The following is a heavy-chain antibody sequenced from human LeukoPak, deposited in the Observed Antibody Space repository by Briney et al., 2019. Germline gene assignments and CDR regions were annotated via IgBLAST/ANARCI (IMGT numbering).Heavy chain of an antibody. CDR2: ISYDGSNK. CDR3: VKDRWVDH. Sequence: GGSLRLSCAASGFTFSSYTMHWVRQAPGKGLEWVAVISYDGSNKYYADSVKGRFTISRDNSKNTLYLQMSSLRPEDTAVYYCVKDRWVDHWGQGTLVTVSS. V-gene: IGHV3-30*04. CDR1: GFTFSSYT. J-gene: IGHJ4*02. D-gene: IGHD6-13*01.